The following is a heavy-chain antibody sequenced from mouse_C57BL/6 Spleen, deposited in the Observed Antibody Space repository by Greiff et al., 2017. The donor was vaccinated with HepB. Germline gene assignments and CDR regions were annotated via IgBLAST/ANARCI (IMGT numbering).Heavy chain of an antibody. CDR3: ARRTYGSSYFDY. V-gene: IGHV1-82*01. Sequence: QVQLKQSGPELVKPGASVKISCKASGYAFSSSWMNWVKQRPGKGLEWIGRIYPGDGDTNYNGKFKGKATLTADKSSTTAYMQLSSLTSEDSAVYFCARRTYGSSYFDYWGQGTTLTGSS. CDR2: IYPGDGDT. J-gene: IGHJ2*01. CDR1: GYAFSSSW. D-gene: IGHD1-1*01.